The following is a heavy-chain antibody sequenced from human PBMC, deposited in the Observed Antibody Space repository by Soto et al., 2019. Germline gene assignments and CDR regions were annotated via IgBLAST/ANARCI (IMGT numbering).Heavy chain of an antibody. CDR2: IHTYNGNT. J-gene: IGHJ4*02. Sequence: QVQLVQSGAEVRKPGASVKVYCKASGYTFTDYGISWVRQAPGQRLEWMGWIHTYNGNTNYAQKLQGRVTMTTDTSTSTAYMELRTLRSDDTAMYYCARDAQYSSRWHPIDYWGQGTLVAVSS. V-gene: IGHV1-18*01. CDR3: ARDAQYSSRWHPIDY. D-gene: IGHD3-22*01. CDR1: GYTFTDYG.